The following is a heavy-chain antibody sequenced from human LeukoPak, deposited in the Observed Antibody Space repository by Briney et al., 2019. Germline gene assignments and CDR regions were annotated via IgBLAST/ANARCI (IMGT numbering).Heavy chain of an antibody. J-gene: IGHJ5*02. CDR1: GGFISTSSYY. CDR3: ARPHCSSTSCYFDSPFDP. CDR2: IYYNGST. Sequence: PSETLSLTCTVSGGFISTSSYYWGWIRQPPGKGLECIGNIYYNGSTYYNPSLKSRVTISVDTSKNQFSLKLSSVTAADTAVYYCARPHCSSTSCYFDSPFDPWGQGTLVTVSS. V-gene: IGHV4-39*01. D-gene: IGHD2-2*01.